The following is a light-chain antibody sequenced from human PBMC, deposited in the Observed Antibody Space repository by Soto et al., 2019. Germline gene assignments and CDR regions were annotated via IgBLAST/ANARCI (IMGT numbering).Light chain of an antibody. J-gene: IGKJ1*01. CDR2: DAS. CDR1: QNVKNF. CDR3: QQRINGWT. V-gene: IGKV3-11*01. Sequence: ETVLTQSPATLSLSPGERATLSCRASQNVKNFLAWYQHRPGQAPRLLIYDASNRATGIPARFSGSGSGTDFTLTISSLEPEDSAVYYCQQRINGWTFGPGPKVEIK.